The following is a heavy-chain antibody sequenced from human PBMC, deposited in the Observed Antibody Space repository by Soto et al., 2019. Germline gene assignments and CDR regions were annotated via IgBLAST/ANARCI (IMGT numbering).Heavy chain of an antibody. CDR2: IYTDGSRT. V-gene: IGHV3-74*01. CDR1: GFTFSISW. CDR3: ARGLTHLYGMDV. D-gene: IGHD2-15*01. J-gene: IGHJ6*02. Sequence: EVQLVESGGRLVQPGGPLRLSSPASGFTFSISWTNWVRQAPVKGLVWVSRIYTDGSRTNYAESVEARFTISGDNAKNTLYLHINSLIAEDTGVYYCARGLTHLYGMDVWCQGTTVTVAS.